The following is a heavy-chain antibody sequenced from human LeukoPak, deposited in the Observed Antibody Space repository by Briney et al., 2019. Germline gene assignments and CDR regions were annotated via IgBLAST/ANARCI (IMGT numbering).Heavy chain of an antibody. CDR1: GGSISSGSYY. CDR3: ARGVLGAAAGIKGYMDV. V-gene: IGHV4-61*02. Sequence: PSETLSLTCTVSGGSISSGSYYWSWIRQPAGKGLEWIGRMSTSGSTNYNPSLKSRVTISVDTSKNQFSLKLSSVTAADTAVYYCARGVLGAAAGIKGYMDVWGKGTTVTISS. D-gene: IGHD6-13*01. CDR2: MSTSGST. J-gene: IGHJ6*03.